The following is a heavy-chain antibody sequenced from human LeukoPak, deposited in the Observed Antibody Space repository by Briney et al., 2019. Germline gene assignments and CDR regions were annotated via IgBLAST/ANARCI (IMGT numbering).Heavy chain of an antibody. CDR2: ISSNGGST. CDR1: GFTFSTYA. D-gene: IGHD1-26*01. J-gene: IGHJ4*02. V-gene: IGHV3-64D*08. Sequence: GGSLRLSCSASGFTFSTYAMHWVRQAPGKGLEYVSSISSNGGSTHYTDSVKGRFTISRDNSKNTLYLQMSSLRADDTAVYYCVKSDNIVGATCFDCWGQGTLVTVSS. CDR3: VKSDNIVGATCFDC.